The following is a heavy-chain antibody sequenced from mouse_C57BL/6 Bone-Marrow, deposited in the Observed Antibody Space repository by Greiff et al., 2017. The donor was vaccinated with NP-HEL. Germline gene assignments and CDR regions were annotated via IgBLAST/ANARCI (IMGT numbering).Heavy chain of an antibody. Sequence: QVQLQQSGAELARPGASVKLSCKASGYTFTSYGISWVKQRTGQGLEWIGEIYPRSGNTYYNEKFKGKATLTADKSSSTAYMELRSLTSEDSAVYFCAREGDYARGVFAYWGQGTLVTVSA. CDR1: GYTFTSYG. CDR2: IYPRSGNT. CDR3: AREGDYARGVFAY. V-gene: IGHV1-81*01. D-gene: IGHD2-4*01. J-gene: IGHJ3*01.